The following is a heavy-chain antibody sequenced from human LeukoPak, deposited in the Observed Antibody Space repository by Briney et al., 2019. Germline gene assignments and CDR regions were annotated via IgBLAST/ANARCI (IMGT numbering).Heavy chain of an antibody. CDR2: IKPNSGGT. Sequence: ASVKVSCKASGYTFTGYYMHWVRQAPGQGLEWMGWIKPNSGGTNYAQKFQGRVSMTRDTPISTAYMELSRLRSDDTAVYYCARARGDIVVVPAAIWFDPWGQGTLVTVSS. D-gene: IGHD2-2*01. CDR1: GYTFTGYY. V-gene: IGHV1-2*02. CDR3: ARARGDIVVVPAAIWFDP. J-gene: IGHJ5*02.